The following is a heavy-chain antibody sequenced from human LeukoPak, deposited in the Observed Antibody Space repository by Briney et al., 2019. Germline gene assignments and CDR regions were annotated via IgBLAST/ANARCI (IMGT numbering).Heavy chain of an antibody. CDR3: AKEVTGTARLFDC. CDR1: GFTFSTFA. V-gene: IGHV3-23*01. CDR2: IGGNGGTT. D-gene: IGHD1-20*01. Sequence: GGPLRLSCAPSGFTFSTFAMNWVRQAQGKGLEWVSIIGGNGGTTYYTDSVKGRFTISRDNSKNTLYLQMNSLRAEDAAVYFCAKEVTGTARLFDCWGQGTLVTVSS. J-gene: IGHJ4*02.